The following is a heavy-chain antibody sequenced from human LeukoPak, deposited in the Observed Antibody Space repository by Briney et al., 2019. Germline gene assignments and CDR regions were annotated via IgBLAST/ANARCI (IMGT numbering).Heavy chain of an antibody. D-gene: IGHD3-22*01. Sequence: TSETLSLTCTVSGGSISSDAYYWSWIRQHPGKGLEWIGYIYYSGSTYYNPSLKSRVTISGDTSKNHFSLTLSSVTAADTAVYYCARSYDSSASGFDYWGQGTLVTVSP. CDR3: ARSYDSSASGFDY. J-gene: IGHJ4*02. CDR2: IYYSGST. CDR1: GGSISSDAYY. V-gene: IGHV4-31*03.